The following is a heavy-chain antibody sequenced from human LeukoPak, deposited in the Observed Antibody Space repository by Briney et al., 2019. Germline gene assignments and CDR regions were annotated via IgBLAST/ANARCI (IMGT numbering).Heavy chain of an antibody. CDR3: ARDDRYCSSTSCYGLGY. J-gene: IGHJ4*02. CDR1: GGSISSYY. D-gene: IGHD2-2*01. Sequence: ETLSLTCTVSGGSISSYYWSWIPQPAGKGLEWIGRIDTSLITNYNPSLKSRVAMSVDKSKNQFSLRLSSVTAADTAVYYCARDDRYCSSTSCYGLGYWGQGTLVTLSP. V-gene: IGHV4-4*07. CDR2: IDTSLIT.